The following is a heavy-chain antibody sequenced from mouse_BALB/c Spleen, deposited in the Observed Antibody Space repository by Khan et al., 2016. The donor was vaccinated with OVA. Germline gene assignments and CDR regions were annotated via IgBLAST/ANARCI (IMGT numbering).Heavy chain of an antibody. Sequence: VQLKESGPGLVKPSQSLSLTCTVTGYSITSDYAWNWIRQFPGNKLEWMGYIKYSGSTSYNPSLKSRISISRDTSKNQFFLQLNSVTTEDTATYDCARSGTISTVVVTDFDFWGQGTTLTVSS. CDR2: IKYSGST. J-gene: IGHJ2*01. D-gene: IGHD1-1*01. CDR3: ARSGTISTVVVTDFDF. CDR1: GYSITSDYA. V-gene: IGHV3-2*02.